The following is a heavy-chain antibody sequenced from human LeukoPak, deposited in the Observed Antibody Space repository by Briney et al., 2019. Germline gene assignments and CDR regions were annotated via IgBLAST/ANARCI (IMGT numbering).Heavy chain of an antibody. CDR2: IYNGGTT. J-gene: IGHJ4*02. CDR3: AGGGEAARSLAY. Sequence: GGSLRLSCGASGVTSNYMTWVRQAPGKGLEWVSVIYNGGTTYYADSVKGRFTISRDNSKSTLFVYLQMNSLRTDDTALYYCAGGGEAARSLAYWGQGALVTVSS. V-gene: IGHV3-66*02. CDR1: GVTSNY. D-gene: IGHD6-6*01.